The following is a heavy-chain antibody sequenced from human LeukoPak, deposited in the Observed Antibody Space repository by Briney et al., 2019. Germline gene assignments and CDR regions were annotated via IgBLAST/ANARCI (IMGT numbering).Heavy chain of an antibody. CDR1: GFTFDDFA. V-gene: IGHV3-43*02. CDR3: VKGLLWFPGLVYDDYGMDV. J-gene: IGHJ6*02. Sequence: PGGSLRLSCAASGFTFDDFAMHWVRQAPGKGLEWVSLISGDGGITYSADSAKGRFTISRDSSENSLYFQMNSLRTEDTALYYCVKGLLWFPGLVYDDYGMDVWGQGTTVTVSS. D-gene: IGHD3-10*01. CDR2: ISGDGGIT.